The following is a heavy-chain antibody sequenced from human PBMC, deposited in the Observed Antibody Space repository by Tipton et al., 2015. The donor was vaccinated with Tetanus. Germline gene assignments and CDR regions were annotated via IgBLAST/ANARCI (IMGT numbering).Heavy chain of an antibody. Sequence: QVQLVQSGAEVKKPGASVKVSCKASGYTFSSYDTNWVRQATGQGLEWMGWMNPNSGNTAYAQKFQGRVTMTSNTSISTAYMELSSLRSEDTAVYYCVRGTTMVRGVSPTGFCGMDVWGQGTTVTVSS. V-gene: IGHV1-8*01. J-gene: IGHJ6*02. CDR1: GYTFSSYD. D-gene: IGHD3-10*01. CDR2: MNPNSGNT. CDR3: VRGTTMVRGVSPTGFCGMDV.